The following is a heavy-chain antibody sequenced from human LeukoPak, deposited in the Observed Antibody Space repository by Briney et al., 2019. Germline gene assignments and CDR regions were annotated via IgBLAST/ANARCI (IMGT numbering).Heavy chain of an antibody. V-gene: IGHV3-23*01. CDR3: AKMEGQRLYDYCMDV. CDR2: MSGSGYYT. J-gene: IGHJ6*03. Sequence: PGGSLRLSCAASGFAFSNFAMIWVRQAPGKGLEWVSAMSGSGYYTYYVESVKGRFTISRDNSKNTLYLHMNSLRADDTAVYYCAKMEGQRLYDYCMDVWGRGTTVTVSS. CDR1: GFAFSNFA. D-gene: IGHD3-3*01.